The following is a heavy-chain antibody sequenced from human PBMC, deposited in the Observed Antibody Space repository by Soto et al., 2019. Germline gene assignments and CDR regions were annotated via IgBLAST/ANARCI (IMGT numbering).Heavy chain of an antibody. CDR1: GYTFTSYG. CDR2: ISAYNGNT. J-gene: IGHJ1*01. CDR3: ARGERYSSGWYPSAEYFQH. Sequence: ASVKVSCKASGYTFTSYGISWVRQAPGQGLEWMGWISAYNGNTNYAQKLQGRVTMTTDTSTSTAYMELRSLRSDDTAVYYCARGERYSSGWYPSAEYFQHWGQGTLVTVSS. D-gene: IGHD6-19*01. V-gene: IGHV1-18*01.